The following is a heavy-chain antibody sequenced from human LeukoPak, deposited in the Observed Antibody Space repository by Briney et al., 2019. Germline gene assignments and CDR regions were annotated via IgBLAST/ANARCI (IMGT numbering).Heavy chain of an antibody. CDR3: ARDLVGLYYGSGSRHAFDI. V-gene: IGHV3-23*01. CDR2: ISASGGST. CDR1: GFTFSSYA. J-gene: IGHJ3*02. Sequence: GRTLRLSCAASGFTFSSYAMNWVRQAPGKGLEWVSSISASGGSTYYADSVKGRFTISRDNSKNTLYLQMNSLRAEDTAVYYCARDLVGLYYGSGSRHAFDIWGQGTMVTVSS. D-gene: IGHD3-10*01.